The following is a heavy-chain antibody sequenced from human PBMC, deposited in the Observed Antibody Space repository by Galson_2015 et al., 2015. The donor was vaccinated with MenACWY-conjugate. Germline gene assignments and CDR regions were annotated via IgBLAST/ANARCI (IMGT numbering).Heavy chain of an antibody. J-gene: IGHJ6*02. D-gene: IGHD4-17*01. CDR1: GYTFTSYG. Sequence: SVKVSCKASGYTFTSYGISWVRQAPGQGLEWMGWISAYNGNTNYAQKLQGRVTMTTDTSTSTAYMELRSLRSDDTAVYYCAMGTVTTRQGGYYYGMDVWGQGTTVTVSS. CDR3: AMGTVTTRQGGYYYGMDV. CDR2: ISAYNGNT. V-gene: IGHV1-18*04.